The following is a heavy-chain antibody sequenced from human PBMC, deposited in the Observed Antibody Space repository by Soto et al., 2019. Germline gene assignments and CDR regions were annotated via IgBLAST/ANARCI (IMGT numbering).Heavy chain of an antibody. J-gene: IGHJ4*02. D-gene: IGHD1-7*01. CDR1: DFY. CDR3: GRDTDITGTTPLGY. CDR2: XSXXXSXK. V-gene: IGHV3-11*06. Sequence: DFYRRRISQTTGMGLEWVXYXSXXXSXKXXXDXXXXRFTISRDNAKNSLYLQMNSLTAEDTPVYYCGRDTDITGTTPLGYWGQGTLVSVSS.